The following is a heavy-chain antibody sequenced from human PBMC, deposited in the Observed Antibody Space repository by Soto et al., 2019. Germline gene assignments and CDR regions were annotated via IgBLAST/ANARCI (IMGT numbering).Heavy chain of an antibody. D-gene: IGHD6-13*01. V-gene: IGHV3-21*01. J-gene: IGHJ4*02. CDR1: GFTFTTYI. CDR3: ARDPGSRGNYYFDF. CDR2: ISSSSTYI. Sequence: LRLSCEASGFTFTTYILNWVRQVPGKGLEWVSSISSSSTYIYYSDSVRGRFTISRDNAKNSLYLQMNSLRAEDTAVYYCARDPGSRGNYYFDFWGQGTLVTVSS.